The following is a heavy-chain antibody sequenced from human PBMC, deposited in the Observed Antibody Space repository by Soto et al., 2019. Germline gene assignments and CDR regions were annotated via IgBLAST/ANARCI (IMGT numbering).Heavy chain of an antibody. D-gene: IGHD4-17*01. V-gene: IGHV1-69*02. CDR3: AAEYGANSA. CDR2: IIPILGIA. J-gene: IGHJ4*02. CDR1: GGTFSSYT. Sequence: QVQLVQSGAEVKKPGSSVKVSCKASGGTFSSYTINWVRQAPGQGLEWVGRIIPILGIAKNAQKFQGRVTMTADKSTGNADMEMSSLRSEDTSVYYCAAEYGANSAWGQGTLVTVSS.